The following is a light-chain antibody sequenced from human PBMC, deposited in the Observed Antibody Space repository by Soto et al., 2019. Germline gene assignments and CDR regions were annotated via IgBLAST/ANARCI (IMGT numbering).Light chain of an antibody. CDR1: QSVSSNY. CDR3: QQYNSYSST. V-gene: IGKV3-20*01. Sequence: EIVLTQSPATLSLSPGERATLSCRASQSVSSNYLAWYQQKPGQAPRLLIYGASSRATGIPDRFSGSGSGTDFTLTISRLEPEDFATYYCQQYNSYSSTFGQGTKLEIK. CDR2: GAS. J-gene: IGKJ2*01.